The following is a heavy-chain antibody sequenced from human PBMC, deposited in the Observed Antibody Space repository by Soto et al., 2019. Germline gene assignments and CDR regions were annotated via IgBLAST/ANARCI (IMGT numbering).Heavy chain of an antibody. CDR2: ISSTTHYI. Sequence: SLRLSCAASGFTFTRYSMNWVRQAPGKGLEWVSSISSTTHYIYYADSMRGRFTISRDNAKNAVYLEMNSLRAEDTAVYYCARESEDLTSNFDYWGQGTLVNVSS. CDR3: ARESEDLTSNFDY. J-gene: IGHJ4*02. V-gene: IGHV3-21*06. CDR1: GFTFTRYS.